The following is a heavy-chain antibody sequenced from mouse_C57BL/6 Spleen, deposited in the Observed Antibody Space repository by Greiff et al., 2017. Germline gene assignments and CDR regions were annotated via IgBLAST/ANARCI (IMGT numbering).Heavy chain of an antibody. J-gene: IGHJ2*01. V-gene: IGHV1-15*01. D-gene: IGHD2-4*01. CDR3: TRHYDYDVYFDY. CDR2: IDPETGGT. Sequence: VQLQQSGAELVRPGASVTLSCKASGYTFTDYEMHWVKQTPVHGLEWIGAIDPETGGTAYNQKFKGKAILTADKSSSTAYMELRSLTSEDSAVYYCTRHYDYDVYFDYWGQGTTLTVSS. CDR1: GYTFTDYE.